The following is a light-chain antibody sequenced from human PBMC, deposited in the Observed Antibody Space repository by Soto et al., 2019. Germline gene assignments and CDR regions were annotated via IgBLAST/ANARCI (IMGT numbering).Light chain of an antibody. J-gene: IGKJ1*01. CDR1: QSISSW. V-gene: IGKV1-5*03. Sequence: DIQMTQSPSTLSASVGDRVTITCRASQSISSWLAWYQQKPGKAPKLLIYKASSLESGVPSRFSGSGSGTEFPLTISRLPPDDFATYYCQKYNSYPGTFGQGTKVEIK. CDR3: QKYNSYPGT. CDR2: KAS.